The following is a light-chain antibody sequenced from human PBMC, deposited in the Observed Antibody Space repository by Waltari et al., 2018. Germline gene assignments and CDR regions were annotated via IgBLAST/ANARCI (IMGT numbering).Light chain of an antibody. J-gene: IGLJ3*02. CDR1: SSDIGDNY. CDR3: ATLDSNRRAEV. Sequence: QSVLTQPPSVSAAPGQRVTISCSGSSSDIGDNYVSWYQQLPGIAPKLLVYENGNRPSEIPDRFSASKSGTSATQAITGLQTRDEANYYCATLDSNRRAEVFGGGTKLTVL. V-gene: IGLV1-51*02. CDR2: ENG.